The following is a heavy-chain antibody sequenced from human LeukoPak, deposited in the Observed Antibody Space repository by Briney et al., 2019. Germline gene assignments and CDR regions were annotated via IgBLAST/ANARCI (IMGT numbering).Heavy chain of an antibody. CDR3: ATRRGFCTSTSCSRAKEIDY. V-gene: IGHV4-34*08. CDR2: INHSGST. D-gene: IGHD2-2*01. CDR1: GFTFSSYA. J-gene: IGHJ4*02. Sequence: TGGSLRLSCAASGFTFSSYAMSWVRQAPGKGLEWIGEINHSGSTNYNPSLKSRVTISVDTSKNQFSLKLSSVTAADTAVYYCATRRGFCTSTSCSRAKEIDYWGQGTLVTVSS.